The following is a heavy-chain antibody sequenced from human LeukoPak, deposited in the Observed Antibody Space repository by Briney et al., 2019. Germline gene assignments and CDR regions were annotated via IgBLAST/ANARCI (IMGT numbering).Heavy chain of an antibody. CDR3: ARVMVRVVMPKDV. J-gene: IGHJ6*02. CDR2: IWYDGSNK. D-gene: IGHD3-10*01. V-gene: IGHV3-33*01. CDR1: GFTFSSYG. Sequence: PGGSLRVCCAASGFTFSSYGMHWVRQAPGKGLEWVAVIWYDGSNKYYADSVKGRFTISRDNSKNTLYLQMNSLRAEDTAVYYCARVMVRVVMPKDVWGQGTTVTVSS.